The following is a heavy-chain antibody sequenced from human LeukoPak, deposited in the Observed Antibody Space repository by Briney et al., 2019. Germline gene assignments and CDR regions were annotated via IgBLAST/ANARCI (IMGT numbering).Heavy chain of an antibody. Sequence: GASVKVSCKASGYTFTSYGISWVRQAPGQGLEWMGWISTYNGNTNYAQKLQGRVTMTEDTSTDTAYMELSSLRSEDTAVYYCAVRLRFLEWCWHYWGQGTLVTVSS. CDR1: GYTFTSYG. D-gene: IGHD3-3*01. J-gene: IGHJ4*02. V-gene: IGHV1-18*01. CDR2: ISTYNGNT. CDR3: AVRLRFLEWCWHY.